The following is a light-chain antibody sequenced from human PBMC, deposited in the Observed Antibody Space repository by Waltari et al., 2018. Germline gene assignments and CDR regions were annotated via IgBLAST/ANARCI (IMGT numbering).Light chain of an antibody. CDR2: DED. Sequence: SSEMTQEPAVSVALGQTVRITCQGGGLRTFYANWYQQKPGQAPLLVMYDEDNRPSGHPDRFSGSRSGNTAFLTISGAQAEDEADYYCNTRDISGDHRVFGSGTKVTVL. CDR1: GLRTFY. V-gene: IGLV3-19*01. J-gene: IGLJ1*01. CDR3: NTRDISGDHRV.